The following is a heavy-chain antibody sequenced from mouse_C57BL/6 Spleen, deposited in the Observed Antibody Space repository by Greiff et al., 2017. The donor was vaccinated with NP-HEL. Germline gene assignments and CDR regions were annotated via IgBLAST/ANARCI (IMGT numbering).Heavy chain of an antibody. J-gene: IGHJ1*03. CDR2: INPSTGGT. CDR1: GYSFTGYY. Sequence: EVQLVESGPELVKPGASVKISCKASGYSFTGYYMNWVKQSPEKSLEWIGEINPSTGGTTYNQKFKAKATLTVDKSSSTAYMQLKSLTSEDSAVYYCARWDFDVWGTGTTVTVSS. CDR3: ARWDFDV. V-gene: IGHV1-42*01.